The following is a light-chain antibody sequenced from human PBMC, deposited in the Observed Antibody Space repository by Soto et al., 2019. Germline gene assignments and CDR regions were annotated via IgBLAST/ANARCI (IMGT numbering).Light chain of an antibody. CDR1: QSLVHSDGHTY. CDR2: KIS. Sequence: EIVMTQTPLSSPVTLGQPASISCRSSQSLVHSDGHTYLSWLQQRPGQPPRLILYKISDRFSGVPDRFSGSGAGTDFTLKISRVEAEDVGVYYCMQSTQFPITFGQGTRLEIK. CDR3: MQSTQFPIT. J-gene: IGKJ5*01. V-gene: IGKV2-24*01.